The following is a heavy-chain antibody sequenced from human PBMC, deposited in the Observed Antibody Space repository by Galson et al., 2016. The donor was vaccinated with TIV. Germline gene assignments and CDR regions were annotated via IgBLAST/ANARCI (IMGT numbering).Heavy chain of an antibody. CDR2: IFYTGNT. V-gene: IGHV4-59*01. CDR3: TRVSVGAFDI. CDR1: GGSISHYY. J-gene: IGHJ3*02. Sequence: SKTLSLTCTVSGGSISHYYWTWIRQTPGKGLEWIGYIFYTGNTDYNPSLKSRVAISVDTSKNQFSLKLSSVTAADTAVYYCTRVSVGAFDIWGQGTMVTVSS.